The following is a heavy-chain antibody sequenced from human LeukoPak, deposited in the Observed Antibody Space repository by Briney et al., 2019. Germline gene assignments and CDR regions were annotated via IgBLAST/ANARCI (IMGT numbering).Heavy chain of an antibody. CDR1: GGSISSYY. D-gene: IGHD3-9*01. CDR3: ARERLERYFDWSYWYLDL. Sequence: SETLSLTCTVSGGSISSYYWSWIRQPAGKGLEWIGRIYTSGSTNYNPSLKSRVTMSVDTSKNQFSLKLSSVTAADTAVYYCARERLERYFDWSYWYLDLWGRGTLVTVSS. J-gene: IGHJ2*01. V-gene: IGHV4-4*07. CDR2: IYTSGST.